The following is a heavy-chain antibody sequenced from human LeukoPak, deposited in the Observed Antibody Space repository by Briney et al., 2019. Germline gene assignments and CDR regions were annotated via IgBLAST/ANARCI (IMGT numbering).Heavy chain of an antibody. CDR3: ARDKAPYDSSGYYDY. Sequence: SGTLSLTCAVSGGSISSSNWWSWVRQPPGKGLEWIGEIYHSGSTNYNPSFKSRVTISVDKSKSQFSLKLSSVTAADTAVYYCARDKAPYDSSGYYDYWGQGTLVTVSS. V-gene: IGHV4-4*02. D-gene: IGHD3-22*01. J-gene: IGHJ4*02. CDR2: IYHSGST. CDR1: GGSISSSNW.